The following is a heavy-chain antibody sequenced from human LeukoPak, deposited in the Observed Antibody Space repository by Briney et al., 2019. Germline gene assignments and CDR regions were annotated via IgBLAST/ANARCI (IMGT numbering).Heavy chain of an antibody. CDR3: TRMTTGHDY. CDR2: INHSGYT. D-gene: IGHD4-17*01. CDR1: GVSFDDYY. V-gene: IGHV4-34*01. Sequence: PSETLSLTCAVSGVSFDDYYWAWVRQTPGKGLEWIGEINHSGYTNDNPSLKSRVTLSIDTSRKQFSLNMRSVTDADAGIYFCTRMTTGHDYWGQGTLVTVSS. J-gene: IGHJ4*02.